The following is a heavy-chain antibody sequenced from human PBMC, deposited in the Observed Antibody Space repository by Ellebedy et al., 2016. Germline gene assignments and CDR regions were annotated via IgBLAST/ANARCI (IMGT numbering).Heavy chain of an antibody. CDR1: GFIFSDYY. D-gene: IGHD2-15*01. J-gene: IGHJ1*01. CDR2: ISGSTDYT. CDR3: TRGSTRWSADSGH. V-gene: IGHV3-11*06. Sequence: GGSLRLXXAASGFIFSDYYMSWIRQAPGKGLQWVSHISGSTDYTNYAGSLKGRFTISRDNAKNSLYLQLNSLRAEDTAVYYCTRGSTRWSADSGHWGQGTLVTVSS.